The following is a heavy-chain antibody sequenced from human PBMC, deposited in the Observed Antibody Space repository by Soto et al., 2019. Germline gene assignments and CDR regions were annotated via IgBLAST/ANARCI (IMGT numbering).Heavy chain of an antibody. CDR2: IWYDGSNK. V-gene: IGHV3-33*01. CDR3: ARDYDSSGYPRYYSDY. CDR1: GFTFSSYG. D-gene: IGHD3-22*01. J-gene: IGHJ4*02. Sequence: QVQLVESGGGVVQPGRSLRLSCAASGFTFSSYGMHWVRQAPGKGLEWVAVIWYDGSNKYYADSVKSRFTISRDNSKKTLHLQLTTLRAADPAVYYCARDYDSSGYPRYYSDYWGQGTLVTVSA.